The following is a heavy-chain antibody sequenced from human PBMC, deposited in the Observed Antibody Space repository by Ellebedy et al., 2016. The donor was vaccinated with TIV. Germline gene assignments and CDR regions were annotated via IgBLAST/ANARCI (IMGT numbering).Heavy chain of an antibody. CDR1: GGSFSGYY. D-gene: IGHD1-26*01. CDR3: AGQGRGSVGVGLRRLDF. Sequence: MPGGSLRLSCAVYGGSFSGYYWSWIRQPPGKGLEWIGEINHSGSTNYNPSLKSRVTISVDTSKNPFSLKLSSVAAGETAVYYCAGQGRGSVGVGLRRLDFWGQGTLVTVSS. V-gene: IGHV4-34*01. CDR2: INHSGST. J-gene: IGHJ4*02.